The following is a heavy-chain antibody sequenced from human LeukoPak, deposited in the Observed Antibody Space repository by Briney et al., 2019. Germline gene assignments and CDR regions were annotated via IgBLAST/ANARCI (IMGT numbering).Heavy chain of an antibody. J-gene: IGHJ4*02. CDR2: LYTGGAT. CDR3: ARGGVYYWNPRY. Sequence: PGGSLRPSWVAPGFSVSSNQMSWVRRAPGKGLGWVPLLYTGGATYYARSVEGGVTISGDDSRNTIYLHMNSLRSDDTAVYYCARGGVYYWNPRYWGQGTLVTVSS. V-gene: IGHV3-53*01. D-gene: IGHD1-20*01. CDR1: GFSVSSNQ.